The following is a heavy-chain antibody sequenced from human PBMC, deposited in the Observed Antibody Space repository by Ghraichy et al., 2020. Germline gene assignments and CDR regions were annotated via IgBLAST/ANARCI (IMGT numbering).Heavy chain of an antibody. J-gene: IGHJ6*02. Sequence: SVKVSCKASGGTFSSYTISWVRQAPGQGLEWMGRIIPILGIANYAQKFQGRVTITADKSTSTAYMELSSLRSEDTAVYYCARVQGSDFWSGYYDYYYYGMDVWGQGTTVTVSS. D-gene: IGHD3-3*01. V-gene: IGHV1-69*02. CDR2: IIPILGIA. CDR1: GGTFSSYT. CDR3: ARVQGSDFWSGYYDYYYYGMDV.